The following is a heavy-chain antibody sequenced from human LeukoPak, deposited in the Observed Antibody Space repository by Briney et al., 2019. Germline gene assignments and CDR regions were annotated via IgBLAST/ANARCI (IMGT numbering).Heavy chain of an antibody. J-gene: IGHJ6*02. CDR2: IYYSGST. Sequence: SGTLSLTCTVSGGSISSYYWSWIRQPPGKGLEWIGYIYYSGSTNYNPSLKSRVTISVDTSKNQFSLKLSSVTAADTAVYYCARISSSWYLKNYGMDVWGQGTTVTVSS. CDR1: GGSISSYY. V-gene: IGHV4-59*01. D-gene: IGHD6-13*01. CDR3: ARISSSWYLKNYGMDV.